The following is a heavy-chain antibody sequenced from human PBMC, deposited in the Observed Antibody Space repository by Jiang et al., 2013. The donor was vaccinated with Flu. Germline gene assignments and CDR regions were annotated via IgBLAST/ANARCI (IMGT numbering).Heavy chain of an antibody. D-gene: IGHD6-19*01. CDR1: GFSFSGCW. J-gene: IGHJ4*02. CDR3: ARDPNSSDKIDY. CDR2: INPDGSGK. V-gene: IGHV3-7*01. Sequence: QLLESGGGLVQPGGSLRLSCAASGFSFSGCWMNWVRQAPGKGLEWVAYINPDGSGKYYVDSVKGRFTISRDNAKNSLYLQMDSLRAEDTAVYYCARDPNSSDKIDYWGQGTLVTVSS.